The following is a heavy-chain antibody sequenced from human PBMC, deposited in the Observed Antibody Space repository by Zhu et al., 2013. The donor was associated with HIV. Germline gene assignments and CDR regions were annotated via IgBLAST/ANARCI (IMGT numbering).Heavy chain of an antibody. V-gene: IGHV1-2*02. D-gene: IGHD3-3*01. J-gene: IGHJ4*02. CDR1: GYAFVGYY. CDR2: INPDSGAT. CDR3: ARSLGLTFGVVV. Sequence: QVQLVQSGAEVKMPGASVRVSCKSSGYAFVGYYMHWVRQAPGQGFEWMGWINPDSGATDYAQRFLGRVSITRDTSIDTAFMEVRRLTPDDTAVYYCARSLGLTFGVVVWGQGTQVTVSS.